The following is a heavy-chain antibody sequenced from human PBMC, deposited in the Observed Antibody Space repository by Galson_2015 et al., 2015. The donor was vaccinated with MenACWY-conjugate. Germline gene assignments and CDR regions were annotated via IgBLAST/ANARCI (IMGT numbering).Heavy chain of an antibody. D-gene: IGHD5-24*01. J-gene: IGHJ4*02. CDR3: ARDPERGDGYVLDY. V-gene: IGHV3-74*01. Sequence: CAASGFTFRSYWMHWVRQAPGKGLVWVAHINRDDSTINYAESVKGRFTISRDNAKNMLYLQMNSLRVEDTAVYYCARDPERGDGYVLDYWGQGTLVTVSS. CDR1: GFTFRSYW. CDR2: INRDDSTI.